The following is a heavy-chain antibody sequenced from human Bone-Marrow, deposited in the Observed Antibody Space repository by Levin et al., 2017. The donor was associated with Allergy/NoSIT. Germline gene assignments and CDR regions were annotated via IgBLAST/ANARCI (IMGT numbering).Heavy chain of an antibody. D-gene: IGHD3-22*01. CDR2: ISAYNGNT. CDR3: AREVALGYYDSSGYGWFDP. V-gene: IGHV1-18*01. J-gene: IGHJ5*02. CDR1: GYTFTSYG. Sequence: ASVKVSCKASGYTFTSYGISWVRQAPGQGLEWMGWISAYNGNTNYAQKLQGRVTMTTDTSTSTAYMELRSLRSDDTAVYYCAREVALGYYDSSGYGWFDPWGQGTLVTVSS.